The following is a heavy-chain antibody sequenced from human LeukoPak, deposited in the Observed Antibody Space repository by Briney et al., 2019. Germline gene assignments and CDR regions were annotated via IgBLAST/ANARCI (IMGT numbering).Heavy chain of an antibody. D-gene: IGHD4-17*01. CDR2: ISHSGST. CDR3: AGASMTTVTTIRWFDP. Sequence: SETLSLTCSVSGASISSGAYYWSWIRQPPGKGLEWIGYISHSGSTNYNPSLKSRVTISVDTSKNQFSLKLSSVTAADTAVYYCAGASMTTVTTIRWFDPWGQGTLVTVSS. V-gene: IGHV4-30-2*01. J-gene: IGHJ5*02. CDR1: GASISSGAYY.